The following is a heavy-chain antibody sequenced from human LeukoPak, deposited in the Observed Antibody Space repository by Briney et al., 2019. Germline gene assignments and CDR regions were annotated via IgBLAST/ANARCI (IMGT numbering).Heavy chain of an antibody. V-gene: IGHV4-31*03. D-gene: IGHD3-9*01. CDR2: IYYSGST. Sequence: TSETLSLTCTVSGGSISSGGYYWSWIRQHPGKGLEWIGYIYYSGSTYYNPSLKSRVTISVDTSKNQFSLKLSSVTAADTAVYYCARHFDISGTGATRANQPYIDYWGQGTLVTVSS. CDR1: GGSISSGGYY. J-gene: IGHJ4*02. CDR3: ARHFDISGTGATRANQPYIDY.